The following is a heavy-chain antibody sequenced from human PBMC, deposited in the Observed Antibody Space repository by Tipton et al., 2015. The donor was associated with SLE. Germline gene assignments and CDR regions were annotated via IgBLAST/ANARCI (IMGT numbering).Heavy chain of an antibody. J-gene: IGHJ4*02. CDR3: ARDLNWDYYFDY. Sequence: SLRLSCAASGFTFSSYEMNWVRQAPGTGLEWVSYISSSSGSTRYYAESVKGRFTISRDNAKNSLYLQMNSLRAEDTAVYYCARDLNWDYYFDYWGQGTLVTVSS. CDR2: ISSSSGSTR. CDR1: GFTFSSYE. D-gene: IGHD7-27*01. V-gene: IGHV3-48*03.